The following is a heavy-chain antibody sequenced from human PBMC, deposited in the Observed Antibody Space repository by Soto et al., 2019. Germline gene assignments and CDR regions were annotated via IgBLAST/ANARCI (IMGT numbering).Heavy chain of an antibody. Sequence: SETLSLTCAVSGGSISSSNWWSWVRQPPGKGLEWIGEIYHSGSTNYNPSLKSRVTISVDKSKNQFSLKLSSVTAADTAVYYCAREEIAVAGRGYYYYYGMDVWGQGTTVTVSS. J-gene: IGHJ6*02. D-gene: IGHD6-19*01. V-gene: IGHV4-4*02. CDR2: IYHSGST. CDR3: AREEIAVAGRGYYYYYGMDV. CDR1: GGSISSSNW.